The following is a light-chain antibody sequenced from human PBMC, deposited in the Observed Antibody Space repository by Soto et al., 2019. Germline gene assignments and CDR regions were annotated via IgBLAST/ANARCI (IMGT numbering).Light chain of an antibody. V-gene: IGKV4-1*01. CDR1: QSVFSRFRNQHS. Sequence: DIVMTKSPESLTLSLGERDTINCKSSQSVFSRFRNQHSLGWFQQQPGQTPRLLIYWASTRESGVSDRFSGSGFGTDFTLTIDSLQVEDGEVYYCQEYYTAPRWTFGQGTKADIK. CDR2: WAS. J-gene: IGKJ1*01. CDR3: QEYYTAPRWT.